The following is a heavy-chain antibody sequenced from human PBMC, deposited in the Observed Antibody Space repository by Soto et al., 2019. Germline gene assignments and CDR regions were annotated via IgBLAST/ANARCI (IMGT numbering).Heavy chain of an antibody. CDR1: GFTFSNAW. D-gene: IGHD4-17*01. Sequence: EVQLVESGGGLVKPGGSLRLSCAASGFTFSNAWMSWVRQAPGKGLEWVSSISGSGGNTHYADSVKGRFTTSRDNSKNTLYLQMNSLRAEDTAVYYCAKGAYGDYGEFDYWGQGTLVTVSS. J-gene: IGHJ4*02. V-gene: IGHV3-23*04. CDR3: AKGAYGDYGEFDY. CDR2: ISGSGGNT.